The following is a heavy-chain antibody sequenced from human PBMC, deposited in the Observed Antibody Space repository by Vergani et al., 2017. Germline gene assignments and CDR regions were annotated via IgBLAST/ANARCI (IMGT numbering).Heavy chain of an antibody. J-gene: IGHJ4*02. D-gene: IGHD5/OR15-5a*01. CDR3: ANYLRVSTDGLPDS. V-gene: IGHV3-30*02. Sequence: QVQLVESAGGVVQPGGSLRLSCAASGFTFSNFGMHWLRQAPGKGLEWLAYIGKDGINTRYRDSVKGRFTFSRNNSKDILYLQMDSLRNEDTALYYWANYLRVSTDGLPDSWGRGTLVIVSS. CDR1: GFTFSNFG. CDR2: IGKDGINT.